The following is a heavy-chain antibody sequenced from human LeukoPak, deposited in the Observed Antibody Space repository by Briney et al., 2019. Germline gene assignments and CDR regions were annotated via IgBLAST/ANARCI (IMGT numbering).Heavy chain of an antibody. D-gene: IGHD5/OR15-5a*01. Sequence: ASETLSLTCTVSGGSISSYYWSWIRQPPGKGLEWIGYIYYSGSTNYNPSLKSRVTISVDTSKNQFSLKLSSVTAADTAVYYCARISVTACDIWGQGTMVTVSS. V-gene: IGHV4-59*01. CDR1: GGSISSYY. J-gene: IGHJ3*02. CDR2: IYYSGST. CDR3: ARISVTACDI.